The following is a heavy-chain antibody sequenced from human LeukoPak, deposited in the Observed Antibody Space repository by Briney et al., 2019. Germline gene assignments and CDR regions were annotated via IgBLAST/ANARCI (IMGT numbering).Heavy chain of an antibody. Sequence: GGSLRLSCAASGFTFSDYYMSWIRQAPGKGLEWVSYISSDSSTIYYADSLKGRFTISRDNAKNSLSLLMNSLRAEDTAVYYCARDLSSRGYTYGTPAFTFDIWGQGTMVTVSS. J-gene: IGHJ3*02. CDR2: ISSDSSTI. D-gene: IGHD5-18*01. CDR1: GFTFSDYY. CDR3: ARDLSSRGYTYGTPAFTFDI. V-gene: IGHV3-11*04.